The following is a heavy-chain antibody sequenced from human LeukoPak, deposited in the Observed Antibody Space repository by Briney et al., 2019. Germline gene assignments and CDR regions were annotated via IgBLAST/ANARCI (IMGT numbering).Heavy chain of an antibody. J-gene: IGHJ4*02. CDR1: GGSISSYY. D-gene: IGHD1-26*01. V-gene: IGHV4-59*01. CDR3: ARVTGSYSFDY. Sequence: SETLSLTCTVSGGSISSYYWSWIRQPPGKGLEWIGYIYYSGSTNYNPSLKSRVTISVDTSKNQFSLKLSSVTAADTAVYYCARVTGSYSFDYWGQGTLVTVSS. CDR2: IYYSGST.